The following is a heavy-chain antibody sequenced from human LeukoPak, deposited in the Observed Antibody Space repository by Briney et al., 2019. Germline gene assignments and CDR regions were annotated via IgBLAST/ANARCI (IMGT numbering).Heavy chain of an antibody. V-gene: IGHV4-4*09. D-gene: IGHD1-26*01. J-gene: IGHJ4*02. Sequence: SSETLSPTCTVSGDSINTGYWNWIRQPPGRELEWIGYIYNRGRPNYNPSLKSRVTISMDTSKNQLSLKMASVTAADTAVYYCARLIGGVGARRFDFWGQGTLVTVSS. CDR2: IYNRGRP. CDR3: ARLIGGVGARRFDF. CDR1: GDSINTGY.